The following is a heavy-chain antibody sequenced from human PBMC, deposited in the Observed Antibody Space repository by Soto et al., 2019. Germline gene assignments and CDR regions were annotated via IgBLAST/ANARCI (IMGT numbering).Heavy chain of an antibody. CDR3: AKDRSAYYYDSSGYPYYFDY. J-gene: IGHJ4*02. CDR1: GFTFSSYA. CDR2: ISGSGGST. Sequence: PGGSLRLSCAASGFTFSSYAMIWVRQAPGKGLEWVSAISGSGGSTYYADSVKGRFTISRDNSKNTLYLQMNSLRAEDTAVYYCAKDRSAYYYDSSGYPYYFDYWGQGTLVTVSS. V-gene: IGHV3-23*01. D-gene: IGHD3-22*01.